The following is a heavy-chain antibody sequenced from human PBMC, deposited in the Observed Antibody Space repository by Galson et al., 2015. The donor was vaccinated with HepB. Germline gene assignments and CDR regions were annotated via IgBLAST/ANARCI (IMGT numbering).Heavy chain of an antibody. Sequence: SVKVSCKASGYTFTGYYMHWVRQAPGQGLEWMGWINPNSGGTNYAQKFQGRVTMTRDTSISTAYMELSRLRSDDTAVYYCARGASDFWSGYYAPEYFQHWGQGTLVTVSS. CDR3: ARGASDFWSGYYAPEYFQH. CDR2: INPNSGGT. D-gene: IGHD3-3*01. CDR1: GYTFTGYY. V-gene: IGHV1-2*02. J-gene: IGHJ1*01.